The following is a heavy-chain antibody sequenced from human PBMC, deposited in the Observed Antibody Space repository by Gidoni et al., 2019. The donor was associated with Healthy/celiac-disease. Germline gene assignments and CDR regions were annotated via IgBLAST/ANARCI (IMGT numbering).Heavy chain of an antibody. CDR3: AKAQPSSSGWIYFQH. Sequence: EVQLVESGGGLVHPGRSLRLSCAASGFTVDDYAMHWVRQAPGKGLGWVSGISWNSGSIGYADSVKGRFTISRDNAKNSLYLQMNSLRAEDTALYYCAKAQPSSSGWIYFQHWGQGTLVTVSS. V-gene: IGHV3-9*01. D-gene: IGHD6-19*01. CDR1: GFTVDDYA. CDR2: ISWNSGSI. J-gene: IGHJ1*01.